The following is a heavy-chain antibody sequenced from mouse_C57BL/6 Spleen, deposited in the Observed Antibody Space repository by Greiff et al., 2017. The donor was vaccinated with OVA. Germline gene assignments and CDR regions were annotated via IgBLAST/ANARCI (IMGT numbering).Heavy chain of an antibody. Sequence: VQLQQSGPELVKPGASVKISCKASGYSFTDYNMNWVKQSNGKSLEWIGVINPNYGTTSSNQKFKGKATLTVDQSSSTAYMQLNSLTSEDSAVYYCAGPYDYDGRPGYAMDYWGQGTSVTVSS. J-gene: IGHJ4*01. V-gene: IGHV1-39*01. CDR2: INPNYGTT. D-gene: IGHD2-4*01. CDR3: AGPYDYDGRPGYAMDY. CDR1: GYSFTDYN.